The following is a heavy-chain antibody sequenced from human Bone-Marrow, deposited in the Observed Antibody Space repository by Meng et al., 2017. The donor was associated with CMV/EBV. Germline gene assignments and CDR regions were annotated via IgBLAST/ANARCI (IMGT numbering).Heavy chain of an antibody. CDR1: GGTFSSYT. V-gene: IGHV1-69*02. D-gene: IGHD6-13*01. Sequence: SVKVSCKASGGTFSSYTISWVRQAPGQGLEWMGRIIPILGIANYAQKFQGRVTITADKSTSTAYMELSSLRSEDTAVYYCARAYSSSWYGYYYYGMDVWGQGTTVTGSS. CDR2: IIPILGIA. CDR3: ARAYSSSWYGYYYYGMDV. J-gene: IGHJ6*02.